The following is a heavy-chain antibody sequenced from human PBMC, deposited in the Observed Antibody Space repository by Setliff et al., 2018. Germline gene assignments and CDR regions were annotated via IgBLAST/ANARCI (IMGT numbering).Heavy chain of an antibody. CDR2: ISHDGSNQ. D-gene: IGHD3-3*01. V-gene: IGHV3-30*01. Sequence: GSLRLSCAASGFTFGSHAMHWVRQAPGKGLEWVAVISHDGSNQYYADSVKGRFTVSRDNSKNTLSLQMYSLRTEDTALYYCARERHLLSTVVIFGLFDFWGQGALVTVSS. CDR3: ARERHLLSTVVIFGLFDF. J-gene: IGHJ4*02. CDR1: GFTFGSHA.